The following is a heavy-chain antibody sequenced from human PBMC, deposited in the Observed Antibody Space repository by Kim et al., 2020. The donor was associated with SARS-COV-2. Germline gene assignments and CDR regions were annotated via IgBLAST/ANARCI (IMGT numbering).Heavy chain of an antibody. CDR3: AKDFAQYYFFEY. D-gene: IGHD2-15*01. CDR2: K. Sequence: KYFAEFVRGRFTISRDNSENPLYLQMNSMRADDTAVYYCAKDFAQYYFFEYWGQGTLVTVSS. J-gene: IGHJ4*02. V-gene: IGHV3-30*02.